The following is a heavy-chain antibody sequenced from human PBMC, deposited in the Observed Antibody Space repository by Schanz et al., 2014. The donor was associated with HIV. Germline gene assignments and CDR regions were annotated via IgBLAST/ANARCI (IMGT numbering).Heavy chain of an antibody. CDR2: MNPKSGKT. CDR1: GDTFSNYS. Sequence: QVQLVQSGTEVKKPGSSVKVSCKASGDTFSNYSISWVRQATGQGLEWMGRMNPKSGKTGYAQKFRGRVNLTRNTSISTAYMELSSLTSEDTAVYFCARGQSTYYSESVGYADYWGLGALVIVSS. CDR3: ARGQSTYYSESVGYADY. D-gene: IGHD3-22*01. J-gene: IGHJ4*02. V-gene: IGHV1-8*02.